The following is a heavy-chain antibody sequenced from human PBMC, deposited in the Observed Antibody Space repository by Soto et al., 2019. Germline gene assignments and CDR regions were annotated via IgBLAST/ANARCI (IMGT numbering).Heavy chain of an antibody. Sequence: SVNVSCNASGGTFSSSASSWVRHAPGQGLEWMGGIIPIFGTANYAQKFQGRVTITADESTSTAYMELSSLRSEDTAVYYCARPKRTFFEWPTKSWGQEKMVTV. CDR3: ARPKRTFFEWPTKS. CDR2: IIPIFGTA. CDR1: GGTFSSSA. V-gene: IGHV1-69*13. D-gene: IGHD3-3*01. J-gene: IGHJ3*01.